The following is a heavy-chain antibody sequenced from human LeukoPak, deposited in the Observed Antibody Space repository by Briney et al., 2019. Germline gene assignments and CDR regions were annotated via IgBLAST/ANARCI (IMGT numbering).Heavy chain of an antibody. CDR2: IRSKSYGGTT. CDR1: GFTFGDYA. CDR3: TREEDLLGIRGYYFDY. J-gene: IGHJ4*02. D-gene: IGHD7-27*01. Sequence: GGSLRLSCTASGFTFGDYAMSWVRQAPGKGLEWVGFIRSKSYGGTTEYAASVKGRFTISRDDSKSIAYLQMNSLKTEDTAVYYCTREEDLLGIRGYYFDYWGQGTLVTVSS. V-gene: IGHV3-49*04.